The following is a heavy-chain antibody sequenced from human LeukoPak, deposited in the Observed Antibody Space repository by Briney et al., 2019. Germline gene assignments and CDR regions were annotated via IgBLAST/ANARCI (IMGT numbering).Heavy chain of an antibody. Sequence: ASETPSLTCTVSGDSMGNDYWSWIRQSAGKGLEWIGRISTSGNTDYNPSLRSRVTMSMDTSRNQFSLTLTSMTAADTAVYYCARNELRSYGLVHYWGQGTLVTVSS. V-gene: IGHV4-4*07. CDR2: ISTSGNT. CDR3: ARNELRSYGLVHY. J-gene: IGHJ4*02. D-gene: IGHD1-26*01. CDR1: GDSMGNDY.